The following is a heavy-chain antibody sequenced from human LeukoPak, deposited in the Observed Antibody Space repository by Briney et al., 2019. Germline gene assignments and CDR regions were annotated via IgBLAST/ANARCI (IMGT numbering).Heavy chain of an antibody. V-gene: IGHV3-7*04. J-gene: IGHJ6*03. CDR1: RFTFSNYW. CDR3: ARGVAALMDV. D-gene: IGHD6-6*01. CDR2: IKQVASEK. Sequence: GVSLRLFCAASRFTFSNYWLIWVRQASGKGLEWVVNIKQVASEKYYVDSVRGRLTIYRDNAKNSLYLQMDSVRGEDTAVYFCARGVAALMDVWGKGTTVTVSS.